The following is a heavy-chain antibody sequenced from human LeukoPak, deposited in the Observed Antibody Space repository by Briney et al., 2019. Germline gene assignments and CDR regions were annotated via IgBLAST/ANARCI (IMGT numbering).Heavy chain of an antibody. J-gene: IGHJ3*02. V-gene: IGHV3-15*01. CDR3: TTTIRTGTLDI. Sequence: GGSLRLSCAASGYTFSYAWMNWVRQARGKGLEWVGRLKSKTDGGTKDYAAPLKGRFTISRDDSKDTLYLQMNSLKTEDTAVYFCTTTIRTGTLDIWGQGTMVTVSS. CDR1: GYTFSYAW. CDR2: LKSKTDGGTK. D-gene: IGHD1-14*01.